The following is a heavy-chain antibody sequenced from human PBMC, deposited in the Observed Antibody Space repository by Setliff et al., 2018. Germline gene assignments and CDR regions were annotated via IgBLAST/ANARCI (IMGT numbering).Heavy chain of an antibody. CDR2: IYPGDSDT. CDR1: GCSFTSYW. CDR3: ATRDPKTYYYDSSGYYSHDAFDI. Sequence: GESLKISCKGSGCSFTSYWIGWVRQMPGKGLEWMGIIYPGDSDTRYSPSFQGQVTISADKSISTAYLQWSSLKASDTAMYYCATRDPKTYYYDSSGYYSHDAFDIWGQGTMVTVSS. D-gene: IGHD3-22*01. J-gene: IGHJ3*02. V-gene: IGHV5-51*01.